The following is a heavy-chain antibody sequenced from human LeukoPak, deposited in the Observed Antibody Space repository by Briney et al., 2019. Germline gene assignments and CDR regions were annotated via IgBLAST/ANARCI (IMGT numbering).Heavy chain of an antibody. V-gene: IGHV3-30*04. CDR2: ISYDGSNK. D-gene: IGHD3-10*01. CDR3: AKDRLLWFGESPFQH. J-gene: IGHJ1*01. Sequence: GGSLRLSCTASGFTFGDYTMSWVRQAPGKGLEWVAVISYDGSNKYYADSVKGRFTISRDNSKNTLYLQMNSLRAEDTAVYYCAKDRLLWFGESPFQHWGQGTLVTVSS. CDR1: GFTFGDYT.